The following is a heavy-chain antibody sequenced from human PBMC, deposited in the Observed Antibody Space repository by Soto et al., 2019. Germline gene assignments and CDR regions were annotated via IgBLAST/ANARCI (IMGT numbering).Heavy chain of an antibody. D-gene: IGHD6-19*01. Sequence: PGESLKLSCKGSGYSFTTYWIGWVRQLPGQGLEWMGVMFPGDSDTRYSPSFQGQVTMSADPSTNTAYLEWSSLKAADSAMYYCARDTHSRVNDFDIWGQGTMVTVSS. CDR1: GYSFTTYW. CDR2: MFPGDSDT. J-gene: IGHJ3*02. CDR3: ARDTHSRVNDFDI. V-gene: IGHV5-51*01.